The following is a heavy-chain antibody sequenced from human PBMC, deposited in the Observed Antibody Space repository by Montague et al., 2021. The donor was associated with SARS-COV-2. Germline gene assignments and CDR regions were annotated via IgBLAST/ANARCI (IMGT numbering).Heavy chain of an antibody. CDR2: TYYSGST. CDR3: ARSPEPMIILIITSLNWYFDL. Sequence: TLSLTCTVSGGSISSGGYYWSWIRQHPGKGLEWLGYTYYSGSTYYNPSLKSRVTISVDTSKNQFSLKMSSVTAADTAVYYCARSPEPMIILIITSLNWYFDLWGRGTLVTVSS. V-gene: IGHV4-31*03. J-gene: IGHJ2*01. CDR1: GGSISSGGYY. D-gene: IGHD3-22*01.